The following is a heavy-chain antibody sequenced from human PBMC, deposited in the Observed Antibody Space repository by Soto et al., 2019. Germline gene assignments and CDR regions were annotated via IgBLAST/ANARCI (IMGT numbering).Heavy chain of an antibody. CDR3: ARLRGDGSGSYFYYYGMDV. D-gene: IGHD3-10*01. J-gene: IGHJ6*02. CDR1: GGSFSGYY. CDR2: INHSGST. Sequence: SETLSLTCAVYGGSFSGYYWSWIRQPPGKGLEWIGEINHSGSTNYNPSLKSRVTISVDTSKNQFSLKLSSVTAADTAVYYCARLRGDGSGSYFYYYGMDVWGQGTTVTV. V-gene: IGHV4-34*01.